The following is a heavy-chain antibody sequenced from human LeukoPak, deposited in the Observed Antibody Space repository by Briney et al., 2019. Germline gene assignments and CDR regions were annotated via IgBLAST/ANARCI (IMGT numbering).Heavy chain of an antibody. Sequence: SETLSLTCTVSGGSISSYYWGWIRQPPGKGLEWIGSIYYSGSTYYNPSLKSRVTISVDTSKNQFSLKLSSVTAADTAVYYCARHVRPNLPYYFDYWGQGTLVTVSS. CDR2: IYYSGST. CDR3: ARHVRPNLPYYFDY. CDR1: GGSISSYY. V-gene: IGHV4-39*01. J-gene: IGHJ4*02.